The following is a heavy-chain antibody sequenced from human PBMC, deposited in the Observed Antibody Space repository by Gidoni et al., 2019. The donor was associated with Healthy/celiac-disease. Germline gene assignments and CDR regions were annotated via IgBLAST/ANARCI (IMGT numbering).Heavy chain of an antibody. CDR2: ISYDGSNK. Sequence: QVQLVESGGGVVQPGRSLRLSCAASGFTFSSYGMHWVRQAPGKGLEWVAVISYDGSNKYYADSVKGRFTISRDNSKNTLYLQMNSLRAEDTAVYYCAKRPHSYYYYGMDVWGQGTTVTVSS. CDR3: AKRPHSYYYYGMDV. J-gene: IGHJ6*02. V-gene: IGHV3-30*18. CDR1: GFTFSSYG.